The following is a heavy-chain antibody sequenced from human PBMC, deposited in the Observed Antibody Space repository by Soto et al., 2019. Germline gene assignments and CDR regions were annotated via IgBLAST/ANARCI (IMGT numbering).Heavy chain of an antibody. Sequence: QVHLVQSGAEVKRPGASVKVSCKTSGYTFTGYYLHWVRQAPGQAPEWMGWMNPSNGGTKYGQKFQGRVTMTRDTSVSTAFLDLTRLTSDDTAVYYCVRGGGSPHHLDYWGRGALVTVSS. CDR2: MNPSNGGT. V-gene: IGHV1-2*02. CDR1: GYTFTGYY. D-gene: IGHD1-26*01. J-gene: IGHJ4*01. CDR3: VRGGGSPHHLDY.